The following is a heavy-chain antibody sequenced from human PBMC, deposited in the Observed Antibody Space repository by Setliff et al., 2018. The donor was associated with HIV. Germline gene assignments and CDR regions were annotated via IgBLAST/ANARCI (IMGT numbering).Heavy chain of an antibody. Sequence: SETLSLTCTVSVASMSSYYWSWIRQPAGKGLEWIGRIYTTETTYYNPSLKSRVTISVDTSKNQFSLKLSSVIAADTAVYYCARIFGDQGYYYSMDVWGNGTTVTVSS. D-gene: IGHD3-3*01. J-gene: IGHJ6*03. CDR3: ARIFGDQGYYYSMDV. CDR2: IYTTETT. CDR1: VASMSSYY. V-gene: IGHV4-4*07.